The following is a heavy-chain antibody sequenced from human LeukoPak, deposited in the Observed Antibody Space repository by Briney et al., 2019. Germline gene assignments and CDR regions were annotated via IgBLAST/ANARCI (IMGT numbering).Heavy chain of an antibody. CDR2: INTDTGNP. V-gene: IGHV7-4-1*02. Sequence: ASVKVSCKASGYTFTSYAMNWVRQAPGQGLEWMGWINTDTGNPTYAQGLTGRFVFSLDTSVSTAYLQISSLKAEDTAVYYCARGPRIAVAGTLDYWGQGTLVTVSS. CDR3: ARGPRIAVAGTLDY. D-gene: IGHD6-19*01. CDR1: GYTFTSYA. J-gene: IGHJ4*02.